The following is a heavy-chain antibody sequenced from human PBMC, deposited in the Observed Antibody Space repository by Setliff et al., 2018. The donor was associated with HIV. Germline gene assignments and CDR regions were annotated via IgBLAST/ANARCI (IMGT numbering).Heavy chain of an antibody. CDR3: ARENSSWYWAYYYYGMDV. D-gene: IGHD6-13*01. CDR2: INHSGSV. CDR1: GESFSGYY. J-gene: IGHJ6*02. Sequence: SETLSLTCAVYGESFSGYYWSWIRQPPGKGLEWIGEINHSGSVNYNPSLKSRVIISVDTSTNQFSLKLSSVTAADTAVYYCARENSSWYWAYYYYGMDVWGQGTTVTVSS. V-gene: IGHV4-34*01.